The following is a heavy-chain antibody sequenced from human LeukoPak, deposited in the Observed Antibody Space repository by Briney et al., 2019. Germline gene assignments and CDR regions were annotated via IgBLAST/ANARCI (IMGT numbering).Heavy chain of an antibody. J-gene: IGHJ6*02. CDR1: GYTFTGYY. D-gene: IGHD2-15*01. CDR2: INPNSGGT. V-gene: IGHV1-2*02. CDR3: ARVPTHYYYGMDV. Sequence: ASVKVSCKASGYTFTGYYMHWVRQAPGQGLEWMGWINPNSGGTNCAQKFQGRVTTTRDTSISTAYMELSRLRSDDTAVYYCARVPTHYYYGMDVWGQGTTVTVSS.